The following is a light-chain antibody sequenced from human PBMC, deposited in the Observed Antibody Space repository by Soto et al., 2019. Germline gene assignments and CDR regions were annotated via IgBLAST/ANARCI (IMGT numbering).Light chain of an antibody. CDR2: SNN. J-gene: IGLJ3*02. CDR3: AAWDDSLNGGV. CDR1: SSNIGSNT. V-gene: IGLV1-44*01. Sequence: QAVVTQPPSASGTPGQRVTISCSGSSSNIGSNTVNWYQQLPGTAPKLLIYSNNQRPSGVPDRFSGSKSETSASLAISGLQSEDEADYYSAAWDDSLNGGVFGGGTKLTVL.